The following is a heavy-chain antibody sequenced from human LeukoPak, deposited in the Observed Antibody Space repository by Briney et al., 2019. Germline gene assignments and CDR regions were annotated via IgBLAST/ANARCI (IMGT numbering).Heavy chain of an antibody. J-gene: IGHJ3*02. D-gene: IGHD1-1*01. Sequence: ASVKVSCKASGYTFTSYDINWVRQATGQGVEWMGWMNPNSGNTGYAQKFQGRVTMTRNTSISTAYMELSSLRSEDTAVYYCARYDQKALGAFDIWGQGTMVTVSS. CDR2: MNPNSGNT. CDR3: ARYDQKALGAFDI. CDR1: GYTFTSYD. V-gene: IGHV1-8*01.